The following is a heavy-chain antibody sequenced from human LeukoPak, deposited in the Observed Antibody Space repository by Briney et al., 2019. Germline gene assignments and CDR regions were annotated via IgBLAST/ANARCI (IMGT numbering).Heavy chain of an antibody. V-gene: IGHV1-2*02. CDR3: TRDSGTTGEVKFDP. D-gene: IGHD3-10*01. CDR1: GYTFTGYY. CDR2: INPNSGGT. Sequence: ASVKVSCKASGYTFTGYYMHWVRQAPGQGLEWMGWINPNSGGTNYAQKFQGRVTMTRDTSISTAYMELSRLRSDDTAMYYCTRDSGTTGEVKFDPWGQGILVTVSS. J-gene: IGHJ5*02.